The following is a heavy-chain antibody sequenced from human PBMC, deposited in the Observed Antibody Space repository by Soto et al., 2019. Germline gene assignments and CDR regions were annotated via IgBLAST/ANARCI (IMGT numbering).Heavy chain of an antibody. CDR3: ARPPTASLDAFDI. J-gene: IGHJ3*02. CDR1: GGSISSSRYY. Sequence: SETLSLACTVSGGSISSSRYYWGWIRQPPGKGLEWIGSIFYSGSTYHNPSLKSRVTISVDTSKNQFSLKLSSVTAADTAVYYCARPPTASLDAFDIWGQGTMVTVSS. CDR2: IFYSGST. V-gene: IGHV4-39*01.